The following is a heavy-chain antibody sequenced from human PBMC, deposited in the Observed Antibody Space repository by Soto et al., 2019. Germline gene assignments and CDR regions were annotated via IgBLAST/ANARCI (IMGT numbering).Heavy chain of an antibody. CDR3: ARDSTVTTGMRDY. V-gene: IGHV1-3*05. CDR1: GYTFTSYA. Sequence: QVQLVQSGAEEKKPGASVKVSCKASGYTFTSYAMHGVRQAPGQRLEWMGWINAGNGNTKYSQKFQGRVTITRDTSASTAYMDRSSLRAEDTAVYYWARDSTVTTGMRDYWGQGTLVTVSS. D-gene: IGHD4-17*01. J-gene: IGHJ4*02. CDR2: INAGNGNT.